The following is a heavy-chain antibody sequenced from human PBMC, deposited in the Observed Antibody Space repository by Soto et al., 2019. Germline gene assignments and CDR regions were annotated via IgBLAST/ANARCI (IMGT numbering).Heavy chain of an antibody. CDR3: ARDGHGDYDY. CDR1: GFAFSSYS. Sequence: GGSLRLSCAASGFAFSSYSMNWVRQAPGKGLEWVSFISSSSSTIYYADSVKCRFTIARDNDKNSLYLHMNSLRDEDTAVYYCARDGHGDYDYWGQGTLVTVSS. J-gene: IGHJ4*02. CDR2: ISSSSSTI. D-gene: IGHD4-17*01. V-gene: IGHV3-48*02.